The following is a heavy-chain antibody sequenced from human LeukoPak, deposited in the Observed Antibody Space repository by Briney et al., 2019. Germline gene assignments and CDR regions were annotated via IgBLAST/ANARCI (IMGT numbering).Heavy chain of an antibody. Sequence: PGGSLRLSCAASGFTFSSYSMTWVRQAPGKGLEWVSYISSGSGTIYYADSVKGRFTISRDNAKNSLYLQMNSLRAEDTAVYYCASLTNQRAIDYWGQGTLVTVSS. CDR1: GFTFSSYS. CDR3: ASLTNQRAIDY. J-gene: IGHJ4*02. CDR2: ISSGSGTI. D-gene: IGHD2-8*01. V-gene: IGHV3-48*01.